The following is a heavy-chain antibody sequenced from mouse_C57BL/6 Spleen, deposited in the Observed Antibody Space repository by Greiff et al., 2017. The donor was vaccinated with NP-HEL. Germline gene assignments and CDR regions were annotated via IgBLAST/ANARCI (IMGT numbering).Heavy chain of an antibody. CDR2: IHPSDSDT. Sequence: VKLQESGAELVKPGASVKVSCKASGYTFTSYWMHWVKQRPGQGLEWIGRIHPSDSDTNYNQKFKGKATLTVDKSSSTAYMQLSSLTSEDSAVYYCASYGNYEYFDVWGTGTTVTVSS. J-gene: IGHJ1*03. CDR3: ASYGNYEYFDV. D-gene: IGHD2-1*01. V-gene: IGHV1-74*01. CDR1: GYTFTSYW.